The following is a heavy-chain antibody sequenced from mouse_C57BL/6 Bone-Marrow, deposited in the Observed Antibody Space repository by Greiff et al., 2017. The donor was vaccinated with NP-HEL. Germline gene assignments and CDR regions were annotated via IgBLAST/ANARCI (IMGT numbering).Heavy chain of an antibody. J-gene: IGHJ1*03. CDR3: ARRIIITAPFDV. V-gene: IGHV5-9*01. D-gene: IGHD1-2*01. CDR2: ISGGGGNT. CDR1: GFTFSSYT. Sequence: EVQLVESGGGLVKPGGSLKLSCAASGFTFSSYTMSWVRQTPEKRLEWVATISGGGGNTYYPDSVKGRFTISRDNAKNTLYLQMSSLRSEDTALYYCARRIIITAPFDVWGTGTTVTVSS.